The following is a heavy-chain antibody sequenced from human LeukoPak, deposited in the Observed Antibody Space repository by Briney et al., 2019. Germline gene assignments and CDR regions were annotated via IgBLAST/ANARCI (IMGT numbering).Heavy chain of an antibody. D-gene: IGHD3-16*01. CDR1: AYSFTICG. V-gene: IGHV1-18*01. Sequence: ASVKVSCKASAYSFTICGNYLVRHAPGQGLEWMGWISAYNGNTNYAQKLQGRVTMTTDTSTSTAYMELRSLRSDDTAVYYCARDPIRGSSYKYLQHWGQGTLVTVSS. CDR2: ISAYNGNT. CDR3: ARDPIRGSSYKYLQH. J-gene: IGHJ1*01.